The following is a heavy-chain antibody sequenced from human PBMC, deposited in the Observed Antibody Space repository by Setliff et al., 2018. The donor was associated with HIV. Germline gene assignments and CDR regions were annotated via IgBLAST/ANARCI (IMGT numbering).Heavy chain of an antibody. CDR3: ARQKETYYYVSSGYPAYFDY. V-gene: IGHV4-38-2*01. J-gene: IGHJ4*02. CDR1: GYSISSGFY. Sequence: SETLSLTCAVSGYSISSGFYWGWIRQPPGKGLEWIGSIYHSGSTYYSPSLKSRVSFSVDTSKNQLSLKLRSVTAADSAMYYCARQKETYYYVSSGYPAYFDYWGQGTLVTVSS. D-gene: IGHD3-22*01. CDR2: IYHSGST.